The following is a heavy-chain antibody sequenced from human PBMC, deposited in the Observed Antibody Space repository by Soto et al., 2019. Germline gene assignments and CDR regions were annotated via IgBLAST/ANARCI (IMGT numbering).Heavy chain of an antibody. V-gene: IGHV3-23*01. J-gene: IGHJ4*02. CDR2: ISGSGGST. D-gene: IGHD2-15*01. Sequence: GGSLRLSCAASGLTFSSYAMSWVRQAPGKGMEWVSAISGSGGSTYYADSVKGRFTISRDNSKNTLYLQMNSLRAEDTAVYYCAKGGVVVAATLFAFWGQGTLVTVSS. CDR3: AKGGVVVAATLFAF. CDR1: GLTFSSYA.